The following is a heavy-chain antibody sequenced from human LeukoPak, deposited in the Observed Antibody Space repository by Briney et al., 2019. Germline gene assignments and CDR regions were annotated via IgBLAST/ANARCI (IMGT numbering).Heavy chain of an antibody. CDR1: GFTFSSYA. Sequence: GGSLRLSCAASGFTFSSYAMSWVRQAPGKGLEWVSAISGSGGSTYYADSVKGRFTISRDNSKNTLYLQMNSLSAEDTAVYYCARGAAAGTDFDYWGQGTLVTVSS. J-gene: IGHJ4*02. D-gene: IGHD6-13*01. CDR3: ARGAAAGTDFDY. CDR2: ISGSGGST. V-gene: IGHV3-23*01.